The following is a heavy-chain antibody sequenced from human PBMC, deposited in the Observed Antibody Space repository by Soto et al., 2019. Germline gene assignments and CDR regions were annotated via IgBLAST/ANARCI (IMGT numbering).Heavy chain of an antibody. D-gene: IGHD3-16*01. CDR2: IYPGDSDA. CDR1: GYSFTTYW. V-gene: IGHV5-51*01. J-gene: IGHJ4*02. CDR3: FRGGVTSRTFDY. Sequence: GESLKISCKGSGYSFTTYWIAWVRQMPGRGLEWMGIIYPGDSDARYSPSFQGHVTISVDKSISTAYVQWSSLKASDSAIYYCFRGGVTSRTFDYWGQGTLVTVSS.